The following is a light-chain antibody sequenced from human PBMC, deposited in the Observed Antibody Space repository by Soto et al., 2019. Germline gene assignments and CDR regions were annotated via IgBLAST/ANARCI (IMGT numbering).Light chain of an antibody. Sequence: QLELTQSPSASASLGASVKLTCTLSSGHSSYAIAWHQKQPGKGPRYLMDLNNDGSHTKGDGIPDRFSGSSSGADRYLIISSLQSEDEADYYCQTWGTGFQFFGGGTKLTVL. CDR3: QTWGTGFQF. J-gene: IGLJ2*01. CDR2: LNNDGSH. V-gene: IGLV4-69*01. CDR1: SGHSSYA.